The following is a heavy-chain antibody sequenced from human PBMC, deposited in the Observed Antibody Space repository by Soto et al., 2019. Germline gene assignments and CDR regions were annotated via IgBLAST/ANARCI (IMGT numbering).Heavy chain of an antibody. V-gene: IGHV4-34*01. J-gene: IGHJ4*02. CDR1: VGSFTCYY. D-gene: IGHD6-13*01. CDR2: VSHSGNS. Sequence: SDTLSLTCAVTVGSFTCYYGCWIRQSPGKCLEWIGEVSHSGNSIXXPSVKSRVXISIDISRNQFXLKLSXFSSADTGMYYCARNGGSRWHYSDSWGQGTVVX. CDR3: ARNGGSRWHYSDS.